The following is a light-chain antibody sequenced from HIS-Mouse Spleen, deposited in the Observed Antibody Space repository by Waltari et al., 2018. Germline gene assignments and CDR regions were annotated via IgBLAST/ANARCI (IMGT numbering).Light chain of an antibody. V-gene: IGLV1-47*01. CDR3: AAWDDSLSGPV. CDR2: RNN. CDR1: SSNIGRHY. Sequence: QSVLTQPPSASGTPGQRVTISCSGSSSNIGRHYVYWYQQLPGTAPKLLIYRNNQRPSGVPDRFSGSKSGTSASLAISGLRSEDEADYYCAAWDDSLSGPVFGGGTKLTVL. J-gene: IGLJ3*02.